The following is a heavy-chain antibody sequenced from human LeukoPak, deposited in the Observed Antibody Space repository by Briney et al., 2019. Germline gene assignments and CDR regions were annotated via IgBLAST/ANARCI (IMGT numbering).Heavy chain of an antibody. J-gene: IGHJ3*02. V-gene: IGHV1-24*01. D-gene: IGHD3-22*01. Sequence: ASVKVSCKVSGYTLTELSMHWVRQAPGKGLEWMGGFDPEDGETIYAQKFQGRVTMTEDTSTDTAYMELSSLRSEDTAVYYCARVESVSSGDYFAFDIWGQGTMVTVSS. CDR1: GYTLTELS. CDR2: FDPEDGET. CDR3: ARVESVSSGDYFAFDI.